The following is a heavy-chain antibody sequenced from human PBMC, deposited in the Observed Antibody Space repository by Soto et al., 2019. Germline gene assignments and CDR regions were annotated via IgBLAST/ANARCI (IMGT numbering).Heavy chain of an antibody. CDR3: ARGLMLWFGELSRRGGYYYYMDV. CDR2: INDSGNI. D-gene: IGHD3-10*01. J-gene: IGHJ6*03. CDR1: GGSFSGYQ. V-gene: IGHV4-34*01. Sequence: QVQLQQWGAGLLKPSETLSLTCAVYGGSFSGYQWSWIRQTPGKGLEWIGEINDSGNINYNPSLKSRLTILLATPKKQISVKLSSVTAADTAVYYCARGLMLWFGELSRRGGYYYYMDVGGKGTTVTVSS.